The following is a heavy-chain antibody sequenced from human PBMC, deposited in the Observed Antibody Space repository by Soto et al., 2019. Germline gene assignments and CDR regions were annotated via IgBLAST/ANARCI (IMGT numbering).Heavy chain of an antibody. Sequence: QVQLQQSGPGLVKPSQTLLLTCTISGDSVSSNTAGWNWIRQSPSRGLEWLGRTYYRSKWYNDYAVFVKSRIIINPDTSKNQFSLQLSSVTPEDTAVYYCARGEEGSVRIFDYWGQGTLVTVSS. D-gene: IGHD3-10*01. CDR1: GDSVSSNTAG. V-gene: IGHV6-1*01. J-gene: IGHJ4*02. CDR3: ARGEEGSVRIFDY. CDR2: TYYRSKWYN.